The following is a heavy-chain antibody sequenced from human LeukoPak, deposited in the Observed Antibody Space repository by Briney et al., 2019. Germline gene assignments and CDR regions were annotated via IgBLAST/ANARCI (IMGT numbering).Heavy chain of an antibody. CDR1: GFTFGDYA. V-gene: IGHV3-49*03. CDR2: IRSKAYGGTT. CDR3: TRVRSPYGSGSSLDY. Sequence: GGSLRLSCTASGFTFGDYAMSWFRQAPGKGLEWVGFIRSKAYGGTTEYAASVKGRFTISRDDSKSIAYLQMNSLKTEDTAVYYCTRVRSPYGSGSSLDYWGQGTLVTVSS. D-gene: IGHD3-10*01. J-gene: IGHJ4*02.